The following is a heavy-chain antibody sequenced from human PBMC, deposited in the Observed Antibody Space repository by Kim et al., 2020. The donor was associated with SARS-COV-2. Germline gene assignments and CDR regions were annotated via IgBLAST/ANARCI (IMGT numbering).Heavy chain of an antibody. V-gene: IGHV3-73*01. J-gene: IGHJ4*02. CDR1: GFTFSGSA. CDR3: TRKFNPYCGGDCYSPDYFDY. CDR2: IRSKANSYAT. D-gene: IGHD2-21*02. Sequence: GGSLRLSCAASGFTFSGSAMHWVRQASGKGLEWVGRIRSKANSYATAYAASVKGRFTISRDDSKNTAYLQMNSLKTEDTAVYYCTRKFNPYCGGDCYSPDYFDYWGQGTLVTVSS.